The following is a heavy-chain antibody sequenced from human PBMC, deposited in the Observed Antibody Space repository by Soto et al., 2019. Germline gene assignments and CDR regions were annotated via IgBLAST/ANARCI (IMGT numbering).Heavy chain of an antibody. CDR3: ASNYCSSTSCYPGEYAFDI. D-gene: IGHD2-2*01. CDR2: IYYSGST. V-gene: IGHV4-59*08. CDR1: GGSISSYY. J-gene: IGHJ3*02. Sequence: PSETLSLTCTVSGGSISSYYWSWIRQPPGKGLEWIGYIYYSGSTNYNPSLKSRVTISVDTSKNQFSLKLSSVTAADTAVYYCASNYCSSTSCYPGEYAFDIWGQGTMVTVSS.